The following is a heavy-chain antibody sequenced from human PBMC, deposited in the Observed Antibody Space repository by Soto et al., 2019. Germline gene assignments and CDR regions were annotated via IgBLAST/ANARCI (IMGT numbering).Heavy chain of an antibody. D-gene: IGHD1-26*01. CDR1: GFSISDYG. CDR3: AKGAGDLLSRGMDV. CDR2: ISYDGSNT. V-gene: IGHV3-30*18. J-gene: IGHJ6*02. Sequence: QVQLVESGGGVVQPGWSLRLSCAASGFSISDYGMEWVRQAPGKGLEWVALISYDGSNTYYADSVKGRFTISRDNSKDTLLLQMTGLRREDTAVYYCAKGAGDLLSRGMDVWGQGTTVTFSS.